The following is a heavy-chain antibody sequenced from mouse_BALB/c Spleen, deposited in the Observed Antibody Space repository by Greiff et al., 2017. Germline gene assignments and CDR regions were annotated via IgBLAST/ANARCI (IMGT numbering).Heavy chain of an antibody. Sequence: DVKLVESGGGLVQPGGSRKLSCAASGFTFSSFGMHWVRQAPEKGLEWVAYISSGSSTIYYADTVKGRFTISRDNPKNTLFLQMTSLRSEDTAMYYCARSAYYGYFDYWGQGTTLTVSS. CDR1: GFTFSSFG. J-gene: IGHJ2*01. CDR3: ARSAYYGYFDY. CDR2: ISSGSSTI. V-gene: IGHV5-17*02. D-gene: IGHD1-1*01.